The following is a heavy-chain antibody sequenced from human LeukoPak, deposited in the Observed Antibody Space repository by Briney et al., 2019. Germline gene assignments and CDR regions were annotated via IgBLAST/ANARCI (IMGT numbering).Heavy chain of an antibody. Sequence: GGSLRLSCVASGFTFSQFEMTWVRQAPGKGLEWISYSSPSGITTYYANSVRGRFTISRDNAKNALYLQMDGLTVDDTALYYCVRDDFGDYLEYIRHWGQGTLVTVSS. CDR3: VRDDFGDYLEYIRH. D-gene: IGHD3-3*01. CDR1: GFTFSQFE. CDR2: SSPSGITT. J-gene: IGHJ1*01. V-gene: IGHV3-48*03.